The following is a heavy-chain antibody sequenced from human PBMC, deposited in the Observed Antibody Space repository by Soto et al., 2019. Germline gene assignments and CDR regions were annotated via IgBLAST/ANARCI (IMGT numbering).Heavy chain of an antibody. CDR2: INHSGST. V-gene: IGHV4-34*01. CDR3: ARADPRRYFDWFRSRAFDI. Sequence: SETLSLTCAVYGGSFSGYYWSWIRQPPGKGLEWIGEINHSGSTNYNPSLKSRVTISVDTSKNKFSLKLSSVTAADTAVYYCARADPRRYFDWFRSRAFDIWGQGTMVTVSS. CDR1: GGSFSGYY. J-gene: IGHJ3*02. D-gene: IGHD3-9*01.